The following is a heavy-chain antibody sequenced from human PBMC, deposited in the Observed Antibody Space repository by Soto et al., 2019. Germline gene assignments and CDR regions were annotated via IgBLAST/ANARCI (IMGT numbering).Heavy chain of an antibody. CDR3: AASCVACGGFNYYGMDV. Sequence: SETLSLTCTVSGGSISSGGYYWYWIRQHPGKGLEWIGYIYYSGTTYYNPSLKSRVTISVDTSKNQFSLKLSSVTAADTAVYYCAASCVACGGFNYYGMDVWGQGTMVTVSS. CDR2: IYYSGTT. D-gene: IGHD2-21*01. CDR1: GGSISSGGYY. V-gene: IGHV4-31*03. J-gene: IGHJ6*02.